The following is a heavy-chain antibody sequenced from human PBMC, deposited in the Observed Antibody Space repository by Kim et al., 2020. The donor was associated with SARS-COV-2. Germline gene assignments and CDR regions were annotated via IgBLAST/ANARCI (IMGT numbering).Heavy chain of an antibody. V-gene: IGHV7-4-1*02. CDR3: AREGGSGLDY. J-gene: IGHJ4*02. CDR2: NP. Sequence: NPTYAQGFTGRFVFSLDTSVSTAYLQISSLKAEDTAVYYCAREGGSGLDYWGQGTLVTVSS.